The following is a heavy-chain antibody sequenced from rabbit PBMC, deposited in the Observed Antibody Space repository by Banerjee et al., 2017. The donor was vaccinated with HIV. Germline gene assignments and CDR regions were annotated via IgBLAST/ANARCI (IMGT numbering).Heavy chain of an antibody. V-gene: IGHV1S47*01. J-gene: IGHJ4*01. Sequence: QEQLVESGGGLVTLGGSLKLSCKASGIDFSSYGISWVRQAPGKGLEWIAYIYPDYGSTDYASWVNGRFTISLDNAQNTVFLQMTSLTAADTATYFCARDSSSGLNLWGPGTLVTVS. CDR3: ARDSSSGLNL. CDR2: IYPDYGST. D-gene: IGHD1-1*01. CDR1: GIDFSSYG.